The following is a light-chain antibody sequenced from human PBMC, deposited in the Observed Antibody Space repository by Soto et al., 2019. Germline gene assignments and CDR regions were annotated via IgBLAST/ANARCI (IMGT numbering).Light chain of an antibody. CDR1: NSNIGSNY. Sequence: QSVLTQPPSVSESPGLGVTISCSGSNSNIGSNYVYWYQQLPGAAPKLLIYSTHQRSSGVPGRFSAFKSGTSASLAISALRPEDEADYYCAVWDETLGGFYVFGTGTKVTVL. CDR3: AVWDETLGGFYV. CDR2: STH. J-gene: IGLJ1*01. V-gene: IGLV1-47*02.